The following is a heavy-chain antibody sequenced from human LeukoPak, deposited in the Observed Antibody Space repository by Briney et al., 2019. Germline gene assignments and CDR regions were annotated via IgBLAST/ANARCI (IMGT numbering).Heavy chain of an antibody. CDR1: GFTFSGYG. V-gene: IGHV3-33*06. D-gene: IGHD3-10*01. CDR2: IWSDGSNK. J-gene: IGHJ4*02. Sequence: PGKSLRLSCATSGFTFSGYGMHWVRQAPGKGLEWMTVIWSDGSNKYYADSVKGRFTISRDNSKNTLYLQMNSLRAEDTAVYYCAKDIYRYYYGSGSIGDYWGRGTLVTVSS. CDR3: AKDIYRYYYGSGSIGDY.